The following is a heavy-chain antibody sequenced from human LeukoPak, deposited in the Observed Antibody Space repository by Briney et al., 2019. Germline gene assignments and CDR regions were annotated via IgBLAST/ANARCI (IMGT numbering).Heavy chain of an antibody. J-gene: IGHJ4*02. CDR3: AREGGDSRGYYFDH. V-gene: IGHV4-30-2*01. CDR1: GGSISRGGYS. D-gene: IGHD3-22*01. CDR2: IYHSGST. Sequence: SQTLSLTCAFSGGSISRGGYSWSWIRQPPGKGREGMGYIYHSGSTYYNPSLKSRVTISVDTSTHQFSLKMSSVTAAATAVSYCAREGGDSRGYYFDHWGQGKLVTASS.